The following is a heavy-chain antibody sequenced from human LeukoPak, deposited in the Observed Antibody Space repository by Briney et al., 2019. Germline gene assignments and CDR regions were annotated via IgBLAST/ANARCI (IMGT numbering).Heavy chain of an antibody. CDR3: ERAVVHATPYIDD. Sequence: PGGSLRLSCAASGFTFSDYYVSWIRQAAGEGLEWVAYISSSGSTIYYADSVKGRFTISRDNAKNSLCLQMNSLRAEQTALYFRERAVVHATPYIDDWGKGTLVTVSS. D-gene: IGHD2-15*01. CDR2: ISSSGSTI. J-gene: IGHJ4*02. CDR1: GFTFSDYY. V-gene: IGHV3-11*04.